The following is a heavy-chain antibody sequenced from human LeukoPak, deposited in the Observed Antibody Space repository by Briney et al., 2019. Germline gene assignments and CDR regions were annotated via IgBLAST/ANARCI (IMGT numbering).Heavy chain of an antibody. D-gene: IGHD3-22*01. Sequence: GGSLRLSCAASGFTFSNYGMNWVRQAPGKGLEWVSSITSRSSYIYYADSMKGRFTISRDNAKNSLYLQMNSLRAEDTAVYYCAKYPKLYYYDSSGYSDYWGQGTLVTVSS. CDR1: GFTFSNYG. V-gene: IGHV3-21*04. CDR3: AKYPKLYYYDSSGYSDY. CDR2: ITSRSSYI. J-gene: IGHJ4*02.